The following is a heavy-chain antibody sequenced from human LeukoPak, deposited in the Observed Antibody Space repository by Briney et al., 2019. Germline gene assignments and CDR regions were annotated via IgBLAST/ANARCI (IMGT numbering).Heavy chain of an antibody. D-gene: IGHD2-8*01. CDR2: ISAYSGNT. J-gene: IGHJ4*02. CDR3: ARVKTDIVLMVYAIPFDY. Sequence: ASVKVSCKASGYTFTSYGISWVRQAPGQGLEWMGWISAYSGNTNYAQKLQGRVTMTTDTSTSTAYMELRSLRSDDTAVYYCARVKTDIVLMVYAIPFDYWGQGTLVTVSS. V-gene: IGHV1-18*01. CDR1: GYTFTSYG.